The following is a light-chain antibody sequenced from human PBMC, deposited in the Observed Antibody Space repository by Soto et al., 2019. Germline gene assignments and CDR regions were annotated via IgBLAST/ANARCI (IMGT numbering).Light chain of an antibody. CDR1: SSDVGGYNY. CDR3: YSYAGRTVV. V-gene: IGLV2-8*01. Sequence: QSALTQPPSASGSPGQSVTISCSGTSSDVGGYNYVSWYQQHPGKAPKLMIYEISKRPSGVPDRFSGSKSGNTASLTVSGLRAEDEADYYCYSYAGRTVVFGGGTKLTVL. CDR2: EIS. J-gene: IGLJ2*01.